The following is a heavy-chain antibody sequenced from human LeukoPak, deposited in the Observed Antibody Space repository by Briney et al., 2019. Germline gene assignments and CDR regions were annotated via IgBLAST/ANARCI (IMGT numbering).Heavy chain of an antibody. Sequence: PGGCVRLSCAASGFTFSSYGMHWGRQAPGRGLEWVAIIWYDGSNRYYADSVKGRVTISRDNSKNTLYLQMNSLRAEDTAVYYCARNWGDHYDWLHDFWGQGTLVTVSS. CDR3: ARNWGDHYDWLHDF. D-gene: IGHD3-9*01. CDR1: GFTFSSYG. V-gene: IGHV3-33*08. J-gene: IGHJ4*01. CDR2: IWYDGSNR.